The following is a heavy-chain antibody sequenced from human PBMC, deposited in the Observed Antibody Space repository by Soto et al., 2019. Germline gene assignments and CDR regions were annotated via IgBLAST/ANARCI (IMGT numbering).Heavy chain of an antibody. J-gene: IGHJ4*02. Sequence: GGSLRLSCAASGFTFSSYAMSWVRQAPGKGLEWVSAISGSGGSTYYADSVKGRFTISRDNSKNTLYLQMNSLRAEDTAVYYCAKDQQEVFGSGWYKACQDYWGQGTLVTVSS. CDR3: AKDQQEVFGSGWYKACQDY. CDR1: GFTFSSYA. D-gene: IGHD6-19*01. CDR2: ISGSGGST. V-gene: IGHV3-23*01.